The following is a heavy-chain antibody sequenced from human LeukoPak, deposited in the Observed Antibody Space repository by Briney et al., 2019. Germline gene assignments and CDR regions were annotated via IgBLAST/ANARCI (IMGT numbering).Heavy chain of an antibody. D-gene: IGHD3-22*01. J-gene: IGHJ4*02. CDR1: GFTFSSYA. CDR3: AKRSGYYYDSSGYCGDY. CDR2: ISGSGGST. Sequence: GGSLRLSCAASGFTFSSYAMSWVRQAPGKGLEWVSAISGSGGSTYYADSVKGRFTISRDNSKNTLYLQMNSLRAGDTAVYYCAKRSGYYYDSSGYCGDYWGQGPWSPSPQ. V-gene: IGHV3-23*01.